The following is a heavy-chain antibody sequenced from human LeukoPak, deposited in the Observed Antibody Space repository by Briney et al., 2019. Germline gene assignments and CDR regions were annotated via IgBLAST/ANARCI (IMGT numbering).Heavy chain of an antibody. Sequence: PGGSLRLSCAAFGFTVNSNYMNWVRQAPGKGLEWVSVIYSGGSTYYADSVKGRFTISRDNSKNTLYLQMNSLRAEDTAVYYCARAGFSSSWYYYYYGMDVWGQGTMVTVSS. CDR1: GFTVNSNY. J-gene: IGHJ6*02. CDR2: IYSGGST. D-gene: IGHD6-13*01. CDR3: ARAGFSSSWYYYYYGMDV. V-gene: IGHV3-53*01.